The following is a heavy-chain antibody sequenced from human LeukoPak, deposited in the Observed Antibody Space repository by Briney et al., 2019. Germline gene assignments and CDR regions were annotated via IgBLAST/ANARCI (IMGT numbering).Heavy chain of an antibody. CDR1: GYTFTGYY. D-gene: IGHD5-24*01. Sequence: GASVKVSCKASGYTFTGYYMHWVRQAPGQGLEWMGWINPNSGGTNYAQTFQGRITMTRDTSITTVYLELSRLRSDDTAVYYCARIGYNHYFDYWGQGTLVTVSS. J-gene: IGHJ4*02. CDR2: INPNSGGT. V-gene: IGHV1-2*02. CDR3: ARIGYNHYFDY.